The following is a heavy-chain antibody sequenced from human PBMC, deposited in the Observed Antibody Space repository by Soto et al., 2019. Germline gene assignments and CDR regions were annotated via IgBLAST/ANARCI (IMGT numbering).Heavy chain of an antibody. J-gene: IGHJ4*02. Sequence: GGSLRLSCVASGISFDKYAMAWVRQAPGKGLEWVSHVAAGGGHTYYAESVKGRFTISRDNSKNTLFLQINTLRADDTAIYFCARRTSFLGAFDYWGQGGLVTVSS. CDR2: VAAGGGHT. CDR3: ARRTSFLGAFDY. CDR1: GISFDKYA. D-gene: IGHD3-16*02. V-gene: IGHV3-23*01.